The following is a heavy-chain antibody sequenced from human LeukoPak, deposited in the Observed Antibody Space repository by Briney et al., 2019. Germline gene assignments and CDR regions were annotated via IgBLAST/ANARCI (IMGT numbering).Heavy chain of an antibody. Sequence: PSETLSLTCTVSGGSISSYYWSWIRQPPGKGLEWIGYIYYSGSTNYNPSLKSRVTISVDTSKNRFSLKLSSVTAADTAVYYCARHAPRVVRLHYFDYWGQGTLVTVSS. CDR3: ARHAPRVVRLHYFDY. D-gene: IGHD2-21*01. J-gene: IGHJ4*02. V-gene: IGHV4-59*08. CDR2: IYYSGST. CDR1: GGSISSYY.